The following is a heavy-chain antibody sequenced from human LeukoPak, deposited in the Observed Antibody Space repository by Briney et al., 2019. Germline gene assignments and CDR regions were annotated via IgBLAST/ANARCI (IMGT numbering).Heavy chain of an antibody. CDR1: GFNFSISY. J-gene: IGHJ4*02. Sequence: PGGSVRLSCTASGFNFSISYIMWVRQAPGEGLEWVAHIDPDGVDKNYVGSVKDRFIISRDNTKNSLFLQMNSLRDDDTALYYCARGWATIPDWGQGSMVIVSS. V-gene: IGHV3-7*01. D-gene: IGHD5-24*01. CDR3: ARGWATIPD. CDR2: IDPDGVDK.